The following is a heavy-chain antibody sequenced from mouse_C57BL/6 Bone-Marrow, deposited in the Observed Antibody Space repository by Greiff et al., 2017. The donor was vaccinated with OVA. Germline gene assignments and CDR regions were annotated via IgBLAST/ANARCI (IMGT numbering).Heavy chain of an antibody. J-gene: IGHJ4*01. CDR2: IYWDDDK. CDR3: ARRAQLIYYYGSSRYYYAMDY. CDR1: GFSLSTSGMG. V-gene: IGHV8-12*01. D-gene: IGHD1-1*01. Sequence: QVTLKVSGPGILQSSQTLSLTCSFSGFSLSTSGMGVSWIRQPSGKGLEWLAHIYWDDDKRYNPSLKSRLTISKDTSRNQVFLKITSVDTADTATYYCARRAQLIYYYGSSRYYYAMDYWGQGTSVTVSS.